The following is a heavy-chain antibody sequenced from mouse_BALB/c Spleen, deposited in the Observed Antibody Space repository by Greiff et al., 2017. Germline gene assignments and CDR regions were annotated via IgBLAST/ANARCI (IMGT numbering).Heavy chain of an antibody. CDR2: ISSGSSTI. CDR1: GFTFSSFG. D-gene: IGHD1-1*01. J-gene: IGHJ3*01. Sequence: EVKLVESGGGLVQPGGSRKLSCAASGFTFSSFGMHWVRQAPEKGLEWVAYISSGSSTIYYADTVKGRFTISRDNPKNTLFLQMTSLRSEDTAMYYCARMDYYPAWFAYWGQGTLVTVSA. CDR3: ARMDYYPAWFAY. V-gene: IGHV5-17*02.